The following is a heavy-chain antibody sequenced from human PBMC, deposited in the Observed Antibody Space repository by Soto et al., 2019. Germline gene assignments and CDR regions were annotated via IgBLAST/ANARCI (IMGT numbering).Heavy chain of an antibody. Sequence: QVQLVQSGAEVKKPGASVKVSCKASGYTFTSYGISWVRQAPGEGLEWMGWISALNGTTNYARKLQGRVTMTTDTSTSTAYMELRSLRSDDTAVYYCARDAFYSSSFHFDYWGQGTLVTVSS. CDR2: ISALNGTT. J-gene: IGHJ4*02. CDR1: GYTFTSYG. CDR3: ARDAFYSSSFHFDY. V-gene: IGHV1-18*01. D-gene: IGHD6-13*01.